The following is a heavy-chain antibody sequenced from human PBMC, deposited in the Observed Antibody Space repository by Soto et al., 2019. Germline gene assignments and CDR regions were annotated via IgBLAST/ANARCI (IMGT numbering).Heavy chain of an antibody. CDR2: IIPIFGTA. V-gene: IGHV1-69*13. CDR3: VRVGSSSWYNYFDY. Sequence: SVKVSCKASGDTFSNYAITWVRQAPGQGLEWMGTIIPIFGTAHSAQKFQGRVTITADESTSTAYMELSSLRSEDTAVYYCVRVGSSSWYNYFDYWGQGTLVTVSS. D-gene: IGHD6-13*01. CDR1: GDTFSNYA. J-gene: IGHJ4*02.